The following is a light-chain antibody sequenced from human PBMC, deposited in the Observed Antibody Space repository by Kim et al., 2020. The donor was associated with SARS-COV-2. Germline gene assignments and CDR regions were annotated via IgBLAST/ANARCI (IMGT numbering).Light chain of an antibody. Sequence: QSVLTQPASVSGSPGQSITISCTGTSSDIGSYNYVSWYQQHPDKAPKLMIYDVTNRPSGVSNRFSGSKSGNTASLTISGLQAEDEADYYCSSYTSSTTWVFGGGTQLTVL. V-gene: IGLV2-14*03. CDR2: DVT. CDR3: SSYTSSTTWV. J-gene: IGLJ3*02. CDR1: SSDIGSYNY.